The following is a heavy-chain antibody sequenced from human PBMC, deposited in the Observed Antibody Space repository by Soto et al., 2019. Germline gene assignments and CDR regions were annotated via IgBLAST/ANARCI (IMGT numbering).Heavy chain of an antibody. Sequence: ETLSLTCAVFGESFSGYYWTWIRQSPGKGLEWIGEIDHSGRTNYNPSLKSRVTMSGDTSNNEFSLKLWSVTAADTAVYYCARGPYSSGYYPVSWGQGTLVTVSS. V-gene: IGHV4-34*01. D-gene: IGHD6-19*01. CDR1: GESFSGYY. CDR2: IDHSGRT. CDR3: ARGPYSSGYYPVS. J-gene: IGHJ5*02.